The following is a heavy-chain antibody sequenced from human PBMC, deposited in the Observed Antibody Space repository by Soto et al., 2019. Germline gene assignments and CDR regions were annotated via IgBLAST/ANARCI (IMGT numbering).Heavy chain of an antibody. Sequence: EVQLVESGGGLVQPGGSLRLSCAASGFSFSMYWMSWVRQAPGKGPEWVANIKEDGSQKYYEDSVKGRFTISRDNAKNSLYLQMNSLRAEDTAVYYCARHQVGYRVTDYWGQGTLVTVSS. CDR2: IKEDGSQK. J-gene: IGHJ4*02. CDR1: GFSFSMYW. V-gene: IGHV3-7*01. CDR3: ARHQVGYRVTDY. D-gene: IGHD1-26*01.